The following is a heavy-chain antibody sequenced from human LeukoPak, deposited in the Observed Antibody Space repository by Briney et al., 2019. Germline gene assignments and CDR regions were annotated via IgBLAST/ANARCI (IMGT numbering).Heavy chain of an antibody. CDR1: GFTFSSYA. Sequence: GGSLRLSCAASGFTFSSYAMSWVRQAPGKGLEWVSAISSSGGSTYYADSVKGRFTISRDNSKNTLYLQMNSLRAEDTAVYYCAKDPHSSSSYFLYYYGMDVWGQGTTVTVSS. J-gene: IGHJ6*02. D-gene: IGHD6-6*01. V-gene: IGHV3-23*01. CDR2: ISSSGGST. CDR3: AKDPHSSSSYFLYYYGMDV.